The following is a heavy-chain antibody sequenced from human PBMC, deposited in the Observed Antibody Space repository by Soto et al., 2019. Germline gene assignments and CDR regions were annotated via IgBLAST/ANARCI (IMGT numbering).Heavy chain of an antibody. CDR2: IYSSGST. D-gene: IGHD3-10*01. CDR1: GGSISSGGYY. Sequence: SETLSLTCTVSGGSISSGGYYWSWIRQHPGKGLEWIGYIYSSGSTNYNPSLQSRVTISLDTSENQFSLNLSSVTAADTAVYYCARGYGSGRYPYLQVDYWGQGTLVTVSS. V-gene: IGHV4-61*08. CDR3: ARGYGSGRYPYLQVDY. J-gene: IGHJ4*02.